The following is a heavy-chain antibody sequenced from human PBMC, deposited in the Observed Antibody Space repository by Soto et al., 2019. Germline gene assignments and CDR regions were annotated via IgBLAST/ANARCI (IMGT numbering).Heavy chain of an antibody. CDR1: GYTFTSYD. J-gene: IGHJ6*02. CDR3: ARGQYAGSGSYYYYYYGMDV. Sequence: ASVKVSCKASGYTFTSYDINWVRQATGQGLEWMGWMNPNSGNTGYAQKFQGRVTMTRNTSISTAYMELSSLRSEDTAVYYCARGQYAGSGSYYYYYYGMDVWGQGTTVTVSS. V-gene: IGHV1-8*01. D-gene: IGHD3-10*01. CDR2: MNPNSGNT.